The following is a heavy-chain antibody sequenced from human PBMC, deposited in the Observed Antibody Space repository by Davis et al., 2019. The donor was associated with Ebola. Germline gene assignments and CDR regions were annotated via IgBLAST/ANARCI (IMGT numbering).Heavy chain of an antibody. CDR2: VRSHGSDD. V-gene: IGHV3-30*02. CDR1: GFTFDDYA. Sequence: GESLKISCAASGFTFDDYAMHWVRQAPGRGLEWVAFVRSHGSDDHYADSVKGRFTISRDNSKNTLYLQMNSLRPEDTAVYYCARDSDDYSFDYWGQGTLVTVSS. J-gene: IGHJ4*02. D-gene: IGHD4-11*01. CDR3: ARDSDDYSFDY.